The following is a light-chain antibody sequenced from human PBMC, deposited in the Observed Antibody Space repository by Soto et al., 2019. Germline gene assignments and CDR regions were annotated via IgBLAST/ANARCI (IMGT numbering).Light chain of an antibody. CDR3: QQYNDNWT. CDR2: KAS. J-gene: IGKJ1*01. CDR1: QSISSW. Sequence: DIQMTQSPSTLSASVGDRVTITCRASQSISSWLVWYQQKPGKAPKLLIYKASTLQSGVPSRFSGTGSGTEVTLAISSLQPDDSATYYCQQYNDNWTFGQGTKVEIK. V-gene: IGKV1-5*03.